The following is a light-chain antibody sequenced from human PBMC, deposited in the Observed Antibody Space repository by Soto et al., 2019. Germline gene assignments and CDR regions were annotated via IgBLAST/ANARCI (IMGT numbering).Light chain of an antibody. CDR1: SSNIGAGYD. CDR3: QSYDNSLSVHVV. V-gene: IGLV1-40*01. J-gene: IGLJ2*01. CDR2: VNS. Sequence: QSVLTQPPSVSGAPGQRVTISCTGTSSNIGAGYDVHWYQQVPGTSPKLLIFVNSNRPSGVPDRFSGSKSGTSASLAITGLRAEDEADYYCQSYDNSLSVHVVFGGGTKVTVL.